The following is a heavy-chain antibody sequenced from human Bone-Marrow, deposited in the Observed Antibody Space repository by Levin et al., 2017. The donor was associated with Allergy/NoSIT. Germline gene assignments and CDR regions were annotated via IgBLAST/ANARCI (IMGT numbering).Heavy chain of an antibody. V-gene: IGHV4-59*01. Sequence: SETLSLTCAVSGDSINDYYWSWIRQPPGKGLEWIGYIYYIGSTNYNPSLKSRVTISVDRSKKQFSLKLTSVTTADTAVYYCARSWGSSSFDYWGQGTLVTVSS. CDR3: ARSWGSSSFDY. J-gene: IGHJ4*02. CDR1: GDSINDYY. CDR2: IYYIGST. D-gene: IGHD6-6*01.